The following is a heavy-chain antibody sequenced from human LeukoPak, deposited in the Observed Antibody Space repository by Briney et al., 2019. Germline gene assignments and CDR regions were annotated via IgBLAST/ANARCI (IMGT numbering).Heavy chain of an antibody. D-gene: IGHD2-15*01. CDR1: GFTFSSYW. V-gene: IGHV3-74*01. J-gene: IGHJ4*02. CDR2: INTDGSST. Sequence: GGSLRLSCAASGFTFSSYWMHWVRQAPGEGLVWVSRINTDGSSTIYADSVKGRFTMSRDNAKNTLYLQMNSLRAEDTAVYYCARDSAAHFDHRGQGTLVTVSS. CDR3: ARDSAAHFDH.